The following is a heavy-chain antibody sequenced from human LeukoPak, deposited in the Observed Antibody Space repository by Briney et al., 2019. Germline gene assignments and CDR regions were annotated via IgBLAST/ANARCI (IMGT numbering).Heavy chain of an antibody. CDR1: GFTFNSYS. D-gene: IGHD4-17*01. CDR2: ISSTSITI. J-gene: IGHJ4*02. CDR3: ARDNGDSYYLDY. V-gene: IGHV3-48*01. Sequence: GGSLRLSCAASGFTFNSYSMNWVRQAPGKGLEWISYISSTSITIYYADSVKGRFTISRDNAKNPLYLQMNSLRAEDTAVYYCARDNGDSYYLDYWGQGALVTVSS.